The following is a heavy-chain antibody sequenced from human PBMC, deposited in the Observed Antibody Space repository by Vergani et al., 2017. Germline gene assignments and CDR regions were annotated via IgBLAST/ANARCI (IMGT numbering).Heavy chain of an antibody. D-gene: IGHD3-22*01. CDR2: IIPIFGTA. CDR3: ATYHDSSGYYPYYYYGMDV. CDR1: GGTFSSYA. Sequence: QVQLVQSGAEVKKPGSSVKVSCKASGGTFSSYAISWVRQAPGQGLEWMGGIIPIFGTANYAQKFQGRVTITADESTSTAYMELSSLRSEDTAVYYCATYHDSSGYYPYYYYGMDVWGQGTTVTVSS. J-gene: IGHJ6*02. V-gene: IGHV1-69*01.